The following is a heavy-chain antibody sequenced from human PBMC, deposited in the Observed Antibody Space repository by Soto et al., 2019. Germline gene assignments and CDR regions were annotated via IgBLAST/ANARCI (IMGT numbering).Heavy chain of an antibody. CDR3: ARDRYSYYDFWSGSLPYYYFGMDV. J-gene: IGHJ6*02. V-gene: IGHV3-7*01. CDR2: IKQDGSEK. D-gene: IGHD3-3*01. CDR1: GFTFSSYW. Sequence: GGSLRLSCAASGFTFSSYWMSWVRQAPGKGLEWVANIKQDGSEKYYVDSVKGRFTISRDNAKNSLYLQMNSLRAEDTAVYYCARDRYSYYDFWSGSLPYYYFGMDVWGQGTTVTFSS.